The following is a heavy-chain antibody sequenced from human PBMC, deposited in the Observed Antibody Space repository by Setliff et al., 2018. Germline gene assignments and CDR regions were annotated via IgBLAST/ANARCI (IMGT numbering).Heavy chain of an antibody. Sequence: KASETLSLTCAVSGYSISNGFYWGWIRRSPVKGLEWIGSLFDGGSAYYSPSLKSRASISLDASKNQFALKLTSATAADTAVYYCARDPHYDPTYSLPGHAFDFWGQGIMVTVSS. CDR3: ARDPHYDPTYSLPGHAFDF. J-gene: IGHJ3*01. CDR1: GYSISNGFY. D-gene: IGHD3-22*01. CDR2: LFDGGSA. V-gene: IGHV4-38-2*02.